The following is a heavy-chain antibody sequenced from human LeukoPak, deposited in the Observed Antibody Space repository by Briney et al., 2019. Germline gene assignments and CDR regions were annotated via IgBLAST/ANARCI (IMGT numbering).Heavy chain of an antibody. CDR1: GFTFSNYW. CDR3: ARGVNKPNYYYYGMDV. D-gene: IGHD1-14*01. Sequence: GGSLRLSCVASGFTFSNYWMSWVRQAPGKGLEWVANIKQDGSEIYYVGSVKGRFTISRDNAKTSLYLQMNSLRAEDTAMYYCARGVNKPNYYYYGMDVWGQGTTVTVSS. V-gene: IGHV3-7*01. J-gene: IGHJ6*02. CDR2: IKQDGSEI.